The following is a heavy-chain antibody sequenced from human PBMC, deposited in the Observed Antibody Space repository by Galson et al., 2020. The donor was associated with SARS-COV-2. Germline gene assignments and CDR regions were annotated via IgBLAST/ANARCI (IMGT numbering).Heavy chain of an antibody. V-gene: IGHV4-39*01. CDR1: GGSISSSSYY. CDR2: TSYSGRT. D-gene: IGHD4-17*01. CDR3: ARHDGDGDYVYYYYYGMDV. J-gene: IGHJ6*02. Sequence: SETLSLTCTVSGGSISSSSYYWGWIRQPPGKALEWNGRTSYSGRTYYNTSLKSRVTISVDTSKNQFSLKLSSVTAADTAVYYCARHDGDGDYVYYYYYGMDVWGQGTTVTVSS.